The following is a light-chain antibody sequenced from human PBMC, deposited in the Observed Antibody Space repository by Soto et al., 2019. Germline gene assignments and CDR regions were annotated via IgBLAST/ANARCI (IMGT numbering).Light chain of an antibody. V-gene: IGKV3-15*01. J-gene: IGKJ1*01. CDR2: DAS. CDR1: HSVSSS. Sequence: EIVMTPSPATLAVSPGERATLSCRASHSVSSSLAWYQQRPGQTPRLLIYDASTRATGIPARFSGSGSGTEFTLTISSLQSEDFAVYYCQQYNNWPRTFGQGTKVDI. CDR3: QQYNNWPRT.